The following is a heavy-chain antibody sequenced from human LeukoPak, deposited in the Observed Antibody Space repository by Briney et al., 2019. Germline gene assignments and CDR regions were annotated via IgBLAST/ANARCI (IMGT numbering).Heavy chain of an antibody. D-gene: IGHD3-10*01. J-gene: IGHJ6*04. CDR2: IIPIFGTA. Sequence: SVTVSCKASGGTFSSYAISWVRQAPGQGLEWMGGIIPIFGTANYAQKLQGRVTITADESTSTAYMELSSLRSEDTAVYYCARKTMVRGGEYYYGMDVWGKGTTVTVSS. V-gene: IGHV1-69*01. CDR3: ARKTMVRGGEYYYGMDV. CDR1: GGTFSSYA.